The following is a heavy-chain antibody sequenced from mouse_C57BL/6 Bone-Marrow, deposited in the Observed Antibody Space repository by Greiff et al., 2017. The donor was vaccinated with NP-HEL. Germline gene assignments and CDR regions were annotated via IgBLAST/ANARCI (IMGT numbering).Heavy chain of an antibody. V-gene: IGHV1-22*01. Sequence: DVQLQESGPELVKPGASVKMSCKASGYTFTDYNMHWVKQSHGKSLEWIGYINPNNGGTSYNQKFKGKATLTVNKSSSTAYMELRSLTSEDSAVYYCARKDYGSSPYWYFDVWGTGTTVTVSS. CDR3: ARKDYGSSPYWYFDV. CDR1: GYTFTDYN. J-gene: IGHJ1*03. CDR2: INPNNGGT. D-gene: IGHD1-1*01.